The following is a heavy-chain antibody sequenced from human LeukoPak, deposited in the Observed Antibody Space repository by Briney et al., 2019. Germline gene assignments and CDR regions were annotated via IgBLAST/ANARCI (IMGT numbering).Heavy chain of an antibody. V-gene: IGHV4-38-2*01. CDR2: IYHSGST. J-gene: IGHJ5*02. CDR1: GYSISSGYY. Sequence: SETLSLTCAVSGYSISSGYYWGWIRQPPGKGLEWIGSIYHSGSTYYNPPLKSRVTISVDTSKNQFSLRLSSVIAADTAVYYCAGTRRYCSGGSCYNWFDPWGQGTQVTVSS. CDR3: AGTRRYCSGGSCYNWFDP. D-gene: IGHD2-15*01.